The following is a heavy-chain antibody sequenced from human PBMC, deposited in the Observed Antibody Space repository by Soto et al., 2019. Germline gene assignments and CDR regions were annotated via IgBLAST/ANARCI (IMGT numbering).Heavy chain of an antibody. CDR2: VYYTRST. V-gene: IGHV4-30-4*01. D-gene: IGHD3-9*01. Sequence: SETLSLTCTVSGASIRSSDYYWSWIRQAPGKGLEWIGYVYYTRSTYYNPSLMSRLLISIDTSKNQFSLKLSSVTAAETAVYFCVRTGREGAVAPHWFDLWGQGALVTVSS. CDR1: GASIRSSDYY. CDR3: VRTGREGAVAPHWFDL. J-gene: IGHJ5*02.